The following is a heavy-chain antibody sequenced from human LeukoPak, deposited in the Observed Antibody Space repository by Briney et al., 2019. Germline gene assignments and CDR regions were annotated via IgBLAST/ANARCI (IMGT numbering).Heavy chain of an antibody. D-gene: IGHD2-21*02. CDR1: GGSISSGDYF. CDR2: IYYSGNT. CDR3: ARRVTSIRGYLDY. J-gene: IGHJ4*02. V-gene: IGHV4-30-4*01. Sequence: SQTLSLTCTVSGGSISSGDYFWSWIRQPPGKGLEWIGYIYYSGNTYYNPSLKSRITISLDTSKNHFSLKMSSVTAADTAVYYCARRVTSIRGYLDYWGQGTLVTVSS.